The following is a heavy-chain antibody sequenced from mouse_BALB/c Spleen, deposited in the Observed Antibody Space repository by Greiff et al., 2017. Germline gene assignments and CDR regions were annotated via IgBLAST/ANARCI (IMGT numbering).Heavy chain of an antibody. CDR1: GFSLTSYG. D-gene: IGHD3-3*01. V-gene: IGHV2-6-2*01. Sequence: VKVVESGPDLVAPSQSLSITCTVSGFSLTSYGVHWVRQPPGKGLEWLVVIWSDGSTTYNSALKSRLSISKDNSKSQVFLKMNSLQTDDTAMYYCARHEGGGYAMDYWGQGTSVTVSS. CDR2: IWSDGST. J-gene: IGHJ4*01. CDR3: ARHEGGGYAMDY.